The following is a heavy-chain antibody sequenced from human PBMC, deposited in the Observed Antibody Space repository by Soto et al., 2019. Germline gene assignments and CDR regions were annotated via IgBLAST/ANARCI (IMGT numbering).Heavy chain of an antibody. Sequence: GAAVKVSCKASGYTFTSYDINWVRQATGQGLEWMGWMNPNSGNTGYAQKFQGRVTMTRNTSISTAYMELSSLRSEDTAVYYCASDFVGGVVISFGMDVWGQGTTVTVSS. J-gene: IGHJ6*02. CDR1: GYTFTSYD. V-gene: IGHV1-8*01. D-gene: IGHD3-3*01. CDR3: ASDFVGGVVISFGMDV. CDR2: MNPNSGNT.